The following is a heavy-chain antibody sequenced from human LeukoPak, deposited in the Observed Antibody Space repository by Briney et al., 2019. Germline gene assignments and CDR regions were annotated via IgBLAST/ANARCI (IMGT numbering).Heavy chain of an antibody. J-gene: IGHJ4*02. CDR3: ARRGDYVGLDY. CDR2: IYYSGNT. CDR1: GGSINTCY. Sequence: SETLSLTCTVSGGSINTCYGSWIRQAPGKGLEWIGHIYYSGNTNYNPSLNSRVTISVDTSKNQFSLRLSSVTAADTAVYYCARRGDYVGLDYWGQGILVTVSS. V-gene: IGHV4-59*08. D-gene: IGHD4-17*01.